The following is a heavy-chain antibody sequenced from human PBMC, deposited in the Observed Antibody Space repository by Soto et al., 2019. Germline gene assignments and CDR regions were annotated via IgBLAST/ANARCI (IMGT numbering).Heavy chain of an antibody. CDR3: ARALLGSSFDP. Sequence: GASGKVSCKASGYTFTSYVMFWVRQAPGQRLEWMGWINAGNGNIKYSQKFQGRVTITRDTSASTAYMELSSLGSEDTAVYYCARALLGSSFDPWGQGTLVTVSS. CDR2: INAGNGNI. J-gene: IGHJ5*02. CDR1: GYTFTSYV. V-gene: IGHV1-3*01. D-gene: IGHD1-26*01.